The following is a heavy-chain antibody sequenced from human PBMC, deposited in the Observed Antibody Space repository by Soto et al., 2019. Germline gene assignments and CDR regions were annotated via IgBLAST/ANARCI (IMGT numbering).Heavy chain of an antibody. CDR2: IIPIFDTP. D-gene: IGHD3-10*01. Sequence: SVKVSCKASGGIFSSFTISWVRQAPGQGLKWLGGIIPIFDTPTYAQNFQGRVTITADKSTNTVYMELSSLRSEDTAVYYCATHGATTMARGAMKHYYYVMDVWGQGTTVTVSS. CDR3: ATHGATTMARGAMKHYYYVMDV. CDR1: GGIFSSFT. V-gene: IGHV1-69*06. J-gene: IGHJ6*02.